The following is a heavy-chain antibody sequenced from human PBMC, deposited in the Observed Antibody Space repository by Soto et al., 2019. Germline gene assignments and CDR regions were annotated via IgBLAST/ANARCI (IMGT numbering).Heavy chain of an antibody. D-gene: IGHD3-10*01. CDR3: ARDFYASGSYYTTPVDY. J-gene: IGHJ4*02. Sequence: GGSLRLSCAASGFIFSDYHMSWIRQAPGKGPEWISYISSSSSYTKYADSVKGRSTISRDNTKNSLYLQMNSLRAEDTAVYYCARDFYASGSYYTTPVDYWGQGTLVTVSS. CDR2: ISSSSSYT. CDR1: GFIFSDYH. V-gene: IGHV3-11*06.